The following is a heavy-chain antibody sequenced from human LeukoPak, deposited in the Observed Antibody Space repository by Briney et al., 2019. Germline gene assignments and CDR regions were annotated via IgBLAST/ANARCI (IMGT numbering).Heavy chain of an antibody. CDR3: ARGLRGYGLGSYYPKIYYFDY. J-gene: IGHJ4*02. CDR2: INHSGST. V-gene: IGHV4-34*01. Sequence: PSETLSLTCAVYGGSFSGYYWSWIRQPPGKGLEWIGEINHSGSTNYNPSLKSRVTISVDTSKNQFSLKLSSVTAADTAVYYCARGLRGYGLGSYYPKIYYFDYWGQGTLVTVSS. CDR1: GGSFSGYY. D-gene: IGHD3-10*01.